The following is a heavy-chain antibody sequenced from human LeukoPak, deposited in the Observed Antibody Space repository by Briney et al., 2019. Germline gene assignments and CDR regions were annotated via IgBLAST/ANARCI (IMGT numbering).Heavy chain of an antibody. J-gene: IGHJ4*02. Sequence: GASVKVSCKASGYTFTSYYMHWVRQAPGQGLEGMGMIYPRDGSTSYAQKFQGRVTVTRDTSTNTVHMELSGLRSEDTAVYYCARDQEGFDYWGQGTLVTVSS. CDR2: IYPRDGST. CDR3: ARDQEGFDY. V-gene: IGHV1-46*01. CDR1: GYTFTSYY.